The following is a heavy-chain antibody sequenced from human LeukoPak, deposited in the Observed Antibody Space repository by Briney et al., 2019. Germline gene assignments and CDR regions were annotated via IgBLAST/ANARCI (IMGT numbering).Heavy chain of an antibody. J-gene: IGHJ6*03. CDR1: GFTFSSYG. V-gene: IGHV3-30*02. CDR2: IRYDGSNK. CDR3: AKASGRGATNYYYYYMDV. D-gene: IGHD1-26*01. Sequence: GGSLRLSCAASGFTFSSYGMHWVRQAPGKGLEWVAFIRYDGSNKYYADSVKGRFTISRDNSKNTLYLQMNSLRAEDTAVYYCAKASGRGATNYYYYYMDVWGKGTTVTVSS.